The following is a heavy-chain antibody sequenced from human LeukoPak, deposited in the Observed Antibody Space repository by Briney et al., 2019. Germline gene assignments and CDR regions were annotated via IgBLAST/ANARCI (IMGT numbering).Heavy chain of an antibody. Sequence: ASVKVSCKASGYTFTSYDINWVRQATGQGLEWMGWMNPNSGNTGYAQKFQGRVTMTRNTSISTAYMELSSLRSEDTAVYYCARVYYYDSSDYYFPPDYWGQGTLVTVSS. CDR3: ARVYYYDSSDYYFPPDY. J-gene: IGHJ4*02. CDR1: GYTFTSYD. V-gene: IGHV1-8*01. CDR2: MNPNSGNT. D-gene: IGHD3-22*01.